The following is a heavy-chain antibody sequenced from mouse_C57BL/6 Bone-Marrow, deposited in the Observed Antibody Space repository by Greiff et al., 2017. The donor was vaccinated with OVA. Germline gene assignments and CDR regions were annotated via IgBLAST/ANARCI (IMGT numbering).Heavy chain of an antibody. J-gene: IGHJ3*01. Sequence: EVMLVESGGGLVKPGGSLKLSCAASGFTFSDYGMHWVRQAPEQGLEWVAYISSGSSTIYYAETVKGRFTISRDNAKNTLFLQMTSLRSEDTAMYYCARTERFAYWGQGTLVTVSA. V-gene: IGHV5-17*01. CDR1: GFTFSDYG. CDR2: ISSGSSTI. CDR3: ARTERFAY.